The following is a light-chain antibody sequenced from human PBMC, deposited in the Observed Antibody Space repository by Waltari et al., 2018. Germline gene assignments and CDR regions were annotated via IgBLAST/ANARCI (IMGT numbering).Light chain of an antibody. J-gene: IGLJ1*01. CDR1: SSDVGVYKY. Sequence: QSALTQPASVSGSPGQSITISCTGTSSDVGVYKYVSWYQQRPGKAPKLMIYDVNKRPSGVSDRFSGSKSGTTASLTISGLQAEDEADYYCSSYTSSYTYVFGTGTKVTVL. V-gene: IGLV2-14*01. CDR2: DVN. CDR3: SSYTSSYTYV.